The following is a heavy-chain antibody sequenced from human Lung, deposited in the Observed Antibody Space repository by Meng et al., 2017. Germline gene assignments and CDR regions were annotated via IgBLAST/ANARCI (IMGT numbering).Heavy chain of an antibody. J-gene: IGHJ4*02. V-gene: IGHV1-18*01. Sequence: HVRLVQSWLEVKKPGAAENASFQASGYGVTTYRISLVRQAPRQGLEWMGWISPYNCETKLAQKFHGRVTMTSDTSTSTAYMGLRNLRSNDTAVYYCAMSYTSTPWPYWGQGALVTVSS. CDR2: ISPYNCET. CDR1: GYGVTTYR. CDR3: AMSYTSTPWPY. D-gene: IGHD2-2*02.